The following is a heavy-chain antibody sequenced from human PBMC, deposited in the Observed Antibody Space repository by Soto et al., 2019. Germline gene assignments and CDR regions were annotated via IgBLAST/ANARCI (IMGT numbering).Heavy chain of an antibody. CDR2: ISVYNGNT. Sequence: QIHLVQSGIEVKKPGASVKVSCKASGYIFTSYGISWVRQAPGQGLEYMGWISVYNGNTNYAQKFQGRVTMTTDTSTSKAYMELRSLRSDDTAVYYCARGGAAMFDSWGQGTLVTVSS. D-gene: IGHD2-2*01. CDR1: GYIFTSYG. J-gene: IGHJ4*02. V-gene: IGHV1-18*01. CDR3: ARGGAAMFDS.